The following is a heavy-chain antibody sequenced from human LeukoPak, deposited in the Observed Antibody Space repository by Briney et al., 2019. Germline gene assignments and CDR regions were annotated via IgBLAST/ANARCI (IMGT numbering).Heavy chain of an antibody. J-gene: IGHJ4*02. CDR2: IYHSGST. Sequence: SLRLSCAASGFTFSSYGMHWVRQPPGKGLEWIGEIYHSGSTNYNPSLKSRVTISIDKSKNQFSLKLSSVTAADTAVYYCARGGIAMAIDYWGQGTLVTVSS. CDR3: ARGGIAMAIDY. D-gene: IGHD6-19*01. V-gene: IGHV4-4*02. CDR1: GFTFSSYG.